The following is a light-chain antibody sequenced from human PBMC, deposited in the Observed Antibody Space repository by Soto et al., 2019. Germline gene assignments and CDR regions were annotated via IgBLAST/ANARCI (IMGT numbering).Light chain of an antibody. CDR1: QSVSNNY. CDR2: GST. Sequence: EVVLTQSPGTLSLSPGERATLSCRASQSVSNNYLAWYQQKRGQSPKLLIFGSTDRATGSPDRFSGSRSGTDVTLTISRLEPEDFTVYDCQQYGSSPPYTIGQGTKLEIK. V-gene: IGKV3-20*01. CDR3: QQYGSSPPYT. J-gene: IGKJ2*01.